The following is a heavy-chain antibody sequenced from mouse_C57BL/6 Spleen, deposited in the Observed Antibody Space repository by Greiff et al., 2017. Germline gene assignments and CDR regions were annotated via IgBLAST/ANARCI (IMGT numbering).Heavy chain of an antibody. J-gene: IGHJ4*01. Sequence: VQLQQPGAELVKPGASVKMSCKASGYTFTSYWITWVKQRPGQGLEWIGDIYPGSGSTNYNEKFKSKATLTVDTSSSTAYMQLSSLTSEYSAVYYCARREGYKNACAMDNRGERKSDTASS. CDR3: ARREGYKNACAMDN. D-gene: IGHD1-3*01. V-gene: IGHV1-55*01. CDR1: GYTFTSYW. CDR2: IYPGSGST.